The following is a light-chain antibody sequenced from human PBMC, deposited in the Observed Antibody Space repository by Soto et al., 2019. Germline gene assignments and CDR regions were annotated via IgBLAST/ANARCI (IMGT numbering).Light chain of an antibody. CDR3: QTWGSGIHVV. V-gene: IGLV4-69*01. Sequence: QLVLTQSPSASASLGASVKLTCTLSSGHSSYAIAWHQQQPEKGPRYLMRLNSDGSHSKGDVIPDRFSGSSAGAARYLTTSSLQSEDEADYYCQTWGSGIHVVFGGGTQLTVL. CDR1: SGHSSYA. CDR2: LNSDGSH. J-gene: IGLJ2*01.